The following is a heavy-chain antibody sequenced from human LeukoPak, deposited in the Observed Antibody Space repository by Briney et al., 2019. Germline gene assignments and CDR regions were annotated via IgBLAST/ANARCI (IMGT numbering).Heavy chain of an antibody. Sequence: PGGSLRLSCVGSTFTFSDYGMHWVRQAPGKGLEWVAFIRYDGKKTYYADSAKGRFTISRDNAKNSLYLQMNSLRAEDTAVYYCARDTPEGKDYYYYGMDVWGQGTTVTVSS. CDR1: TFTFSDYG. CDR3: ARDTPEGKDYYYYGMDV. V-gene: IGHV3-30*02. CDR2: IRYDGKKT. J-gene: IGHJ6*02.